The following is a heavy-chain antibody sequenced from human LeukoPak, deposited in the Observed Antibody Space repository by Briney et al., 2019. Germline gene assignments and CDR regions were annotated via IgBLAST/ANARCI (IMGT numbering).Heavy chain of an antibody. D-gene: IGHD6-13*01. CDR2: ISYDGSNK. V-gene: IGHV3-30-3*01. J-gene: IGHJ4*02. CDR3: ARAGRWYGYFDY. CDR1: GFTFSSYA. Sequence: PGGSLRLSCAASGFTFSSYAMHWVRQAPGKGLEWVAVISYDGSNKYYADSVKGRFTISRDNSKNTLYLQMNSLRAEDTAVYYCARAGRWYGYFDYWGQGTLVTVSS.